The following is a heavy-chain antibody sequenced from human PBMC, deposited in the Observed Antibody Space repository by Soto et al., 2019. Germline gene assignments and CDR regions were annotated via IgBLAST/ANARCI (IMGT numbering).Heavy chain of an antibody. J-gene: IGHJ4*02. V-gene: IGHV4-39*01. Sequence: QLQLQESGPGLVKPSETLSLTCTVSGGSISSSSYYWGWIRQPPGKGLEWIGSIYYSGSTYYNPSLKSRVTISVDTSKNQFSLKLSSVTAADTAVYYCASLTFILLWFGELFQNFDYWGQGTLVTVSS. CDR2: IYYSGST. D-gene: IGHD3-10*01. CDR1: GGSISSSSYY. CDR3: ASLTFILLWFGELFQNFDY.